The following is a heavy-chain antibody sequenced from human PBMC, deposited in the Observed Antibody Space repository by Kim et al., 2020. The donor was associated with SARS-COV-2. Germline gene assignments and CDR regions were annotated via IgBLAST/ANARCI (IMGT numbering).Heavy chain of an antibody. J-gene: IGHJ5*02. Sequence: KGRFTISRDNSKDTLYLQMNSLRAEDTAVYYCAKDPEYSSGWYFGSNWFDPWGQGTLVTVSS. V-gene: IGHV3-23*01. CDR3: AKDPEYSSGWYFGSNWFDP. D-gene: IGHD6-19*01.